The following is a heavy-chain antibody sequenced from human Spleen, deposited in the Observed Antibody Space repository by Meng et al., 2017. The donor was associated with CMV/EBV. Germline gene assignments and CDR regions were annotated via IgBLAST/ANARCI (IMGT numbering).Heavy chain of an antibody. V-gene: IGHV3-30*02. J-gene: IGHJ6*02. D-gene: IGHD2-15*01. CDR3: AKDRKYCSGGSCFGVYYYGMDV. CDR2: IRYDGSNK. CDR1: GFTFSSYG. Sequence: GESLKISCAASGFTFSSYGMHWVRQAPGKGLEWVAFIRYDGSNKYYADSVKGRFTISRDNSKNTLYLQMNSLRAEDTAVYYCAKDRKYCSGGSCFGVYYYGMDVWGQGTTVTVSS.